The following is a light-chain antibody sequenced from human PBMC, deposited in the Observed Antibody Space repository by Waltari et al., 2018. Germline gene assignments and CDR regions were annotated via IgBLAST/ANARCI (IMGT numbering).Light chain of an antibody. J-gene: IGKJ4*01. Sequence: EIVLTQSPATLSLSPAESATLSCRASQSVYSFLAWYQHKPGQAPRLLIFDALNRATGIPARFSGSGSGTDFTLTISSLEPEDFAVYYCQQRSDWLVTFGGGTRVEIK. CDR1: QSVYSF. V-gene: IGKV3-11*01. CDR3: QQRSDWLVT. CDR2: DAL.